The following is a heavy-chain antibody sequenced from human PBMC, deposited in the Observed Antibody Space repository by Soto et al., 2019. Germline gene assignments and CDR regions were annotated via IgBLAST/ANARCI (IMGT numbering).Heavy chain of an antibody. D-gene: IGHD3-3*01. J-gene: IGHJ6*02. Sequence: EASVKVSCKASGGTFSSYAISWVRQAPGQGLEWMGGIIPIFGTANYAQKFQGRVTITADESTSTAYMELSSLRSEDTAVYYCARVRGYDFWSGYPTRYYYGMDVWGQGTTVTVSS. V-gene: IGHV1-69*13. CDR1: GGTFSSYA. CDR3: ARVRGYDFWSGYPTRYYYGMDV. CDR2: IIPIFGTA.